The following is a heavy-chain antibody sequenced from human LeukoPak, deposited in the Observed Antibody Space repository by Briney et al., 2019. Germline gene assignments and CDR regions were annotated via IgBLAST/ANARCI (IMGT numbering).Heavy chain of an antibody. J-gene: IGHJ4*02. V-gene: IGHV1-18*01. Sequence: GASVKVSCKTSGYTFTTYGISWVRQAPGQGLEWMGWISAYNGNTNYAQKLQGRVTMTTDAFTSTAYMELRSLRSDDTAVYYCARDRGNYDSSDPLDYWGQGTLVTVSS. CDR2: ISAYNGNT. D-gene: IGHD3-22*01. CDR1: GYTFTTYG. CDR3: ARDRGNYDSSDPLDY.